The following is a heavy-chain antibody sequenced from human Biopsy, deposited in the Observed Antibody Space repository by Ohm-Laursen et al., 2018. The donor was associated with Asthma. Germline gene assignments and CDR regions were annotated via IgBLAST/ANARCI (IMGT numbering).Heavy chain of an antibody. CDR3: AKPPLGIAGATAYYFDS. Sequence: SLGLSCAAFGFTFSSYSMNWVRKAPGKGLAWVSSISSSSSYIYYADSVKGRFTISRDNSKNTLFLQMHSLIDDDTTVYFCAKPPLGIAGATAYYFDSWGQGTLVSVSS. CDR1: GFTFSSYS. CDR2: ISSSSSYI. V-gene: IGHV3-21*01. J-gene: IGHJ4*02. D-gene: IGHD1-26*01.